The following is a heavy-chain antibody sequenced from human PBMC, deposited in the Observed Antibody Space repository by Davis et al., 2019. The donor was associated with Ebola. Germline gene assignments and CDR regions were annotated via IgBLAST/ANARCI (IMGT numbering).Heavy chain of an antibody. D-gene: IGHD3-10*01. CDR2: IRSKANSYAT. Sequence: GESLKISCAASGFTFSGSAMHWVRQASGKGLEWVGRIRSKANSYATAYAASVKGRFTISRDDSKNTAYLQMNSLETEDTAVYYCTRGGSGSDYWGQGTLVTVSS. CDR3: TRGGSGSDY. CDR1: GFTFSGSA. J-gene: IGHJ4*02. V-gene: IGHV3-73*01.